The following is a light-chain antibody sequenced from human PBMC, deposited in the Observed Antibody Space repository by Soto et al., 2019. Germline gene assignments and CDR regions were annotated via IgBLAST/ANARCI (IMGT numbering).Light chain of an antibody. J-gene: IGKJ5*01. CDR1: QSVRRTS. V-gene: IGKV3-20*01. CDR2: GAS. Sequence: DIVLTQSPGTMSLSPGERATLSCRASQSVRRTSLAWYQQKPGQAPRLLMYGASSRATGIPDKFSGGGSGTDFTLPISRLQPEDFAVYYCQNYGSSPPITFGQGTRLEI. CDR3: QNYGSSPPIT.